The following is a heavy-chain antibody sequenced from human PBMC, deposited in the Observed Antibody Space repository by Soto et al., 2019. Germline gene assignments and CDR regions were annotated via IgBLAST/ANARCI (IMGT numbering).Heavy chain of an antibody. D-gene: IGHD5-12*01. CDR3: ACGYDYYYYMDV. Sequence: QVQLQESGPGLVKPSGTLSLTCAVSSGSFSSSKWWSWVRQPPGKGLEWIGEIYHSGSTHYNPSLKSRVTTSVDKSKNQFSLKLSSVTAADTAVYYCACGYDYYYYMDVWGKGTTVTVSS. CDR1: SGSFSSSKW. CDR2: IYHSGST. J-gene: IGHJ6*03. V-gene: IGHV4-4*02.